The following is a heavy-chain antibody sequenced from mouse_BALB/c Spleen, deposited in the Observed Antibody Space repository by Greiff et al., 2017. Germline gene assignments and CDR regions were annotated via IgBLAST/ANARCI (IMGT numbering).Heavy chain of an antibody. J-gene: IGHJ3*01. V-gene: IGHV1S137*01. Sequence: VQLQQSGAELVRPGVSVKISCKGSGYTFTDYAMHWVKQSHAKSLEWIGVISTYYGDASYNQKFKGKATMTVDKSSSTAYMELARLTSEDSAIYYCTIGHDGYYDWFAYWGQGTLVTVSA. CDR1: GYTFTDYA. D-gene: IGHD2-3*01. CDR3: TIGHDGYYDWFAY. CDR2: ISTYYGDA.